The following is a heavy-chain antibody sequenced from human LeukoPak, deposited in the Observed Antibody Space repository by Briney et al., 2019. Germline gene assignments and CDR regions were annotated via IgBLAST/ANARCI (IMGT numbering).Heavy chain of an antibody. J-gene: IGHJ4*02. V-gene: IGHV3-23*01. CDR1: GLTFSSYA. D-gene: IGHD1-26*01. CDR3: AKDEAGATSPYYFDY. CDR2: ISGSGGST. Sequence: PGGSLRLSCAASGLTFSSYAMSWVRQAPGKGLEWVSAISGSGGSTYYADSVKGRFTISRDNSKNTLYLQMNSLRAEDTAVYYCAKDEAGATSPYYFDYWGQGTLVTASS.